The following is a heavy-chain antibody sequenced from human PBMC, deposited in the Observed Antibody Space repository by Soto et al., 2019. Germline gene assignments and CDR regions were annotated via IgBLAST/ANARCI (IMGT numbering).Heavy chain of an antibody. CDR2: IIPSSGRT. CDR3: AGGPDRSGFYLFDY. Sequence: QVQLVQSGAEVRKPGSSVKVSCEASGGSFSNHAISWVRQAPGQGPEWVGGIIPSSGRTTYAQKFQGRVTITADESMTTAYMELSSLRSEDTAVYYCAGGPDRSGFYLFDYWGQGTLVTVSS. CDR1: GGSFSNHA. V-gene: IGHV1-69*01. D-gene: IGHD3-22*01. J-gene: IGHJ4*02.